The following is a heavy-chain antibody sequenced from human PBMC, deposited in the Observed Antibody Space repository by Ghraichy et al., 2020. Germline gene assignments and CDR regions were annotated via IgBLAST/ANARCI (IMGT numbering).Heavy chain of an antibody. D-gene: IGHD2-2*01. V-gene: IGHV1-69*06. Sequence: GGIIPIFGTVNHSQKFQGRVTITADKSTTTAYMELSSLRSEDTAVYYCARHEYQLLLGRYYFDYWGQGTPVTVST. CDR2: IIPIFGTV. CDR3: ARHEYQLLLGRYYFDY. J-gene: IGHJ4*02.